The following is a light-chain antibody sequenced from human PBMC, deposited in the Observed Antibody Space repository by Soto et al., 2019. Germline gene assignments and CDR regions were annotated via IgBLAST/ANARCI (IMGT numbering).Light chain of an antibody. CDR2: NAS. CDR3: QHHVRLPLT. CDR1: EKIRGNN. J-gene: IGKJ4*01. V-gene: IGKV3-20*01. Sequence: IVLTQSPGTLSLSPGESVTLSCRASEKIRGNNLVWYQQRPGQAPRLLISNASRRAPGIPDRFRGSGTGTDFSLSISRLEPEDSAVYYCQHHVRLPLTYGGGTKVEIK.